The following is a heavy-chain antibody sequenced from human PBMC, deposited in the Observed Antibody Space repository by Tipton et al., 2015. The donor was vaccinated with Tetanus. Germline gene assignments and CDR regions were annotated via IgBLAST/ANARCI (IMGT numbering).Heavy chain of an antibody. V-gene: IGHV4-39*01. J-gene: IGHJ4*02. CDR2: VYFSGDT. Sequence: TLSLTCTVSGVSIADNTNYWGWVRQPPGKGLEWIGSVYFSGDTYSDPSLKSRVTISVDTSRNEFSLRLISVTAADTALYYCARHNSGYFSRCGYWSQGTLVTVSS. D-gene: IGHD3-22*01. CDR3: ARHNSGYFSRCGY. CDR1: GVSIADNTNY.